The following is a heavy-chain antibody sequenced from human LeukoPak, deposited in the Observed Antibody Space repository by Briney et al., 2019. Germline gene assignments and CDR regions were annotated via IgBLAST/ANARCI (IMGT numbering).Heavy chain of an antibody. D-gene: IGHD1-26*01. CDR3: ARAGAEQWELLAYFDY. CDR2: ISWDGGSS. CDR1: GFTFDDYA. Sequence: GGSLRLSCAASGFTFDDYAMHWVRQAPGKGLEWVSLISWDGGSSYYADSVKGRFTISRDNSKNTLYLQMNSLRAEDTAVYYCARAGAEQWELLAYFDYWGQGTLVTVSS. V-gene: IGHV3-43D*03. J-gene: IGHJ4*02.